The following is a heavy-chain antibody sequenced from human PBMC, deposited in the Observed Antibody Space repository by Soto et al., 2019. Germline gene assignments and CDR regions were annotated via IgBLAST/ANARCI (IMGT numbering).Heavy chain of an antibody. Sequence: PGGSLRLSCAASGFIVSSNCMSWVRQAPGKGPEWVALIYSGGTTHYAESVKGRFTISRDKSKNTLYLQMNSLRAEDTAVHYCARRWGWGHGTMVTVSS. D-gene: IGHD1-26*01. V-gene: IGHV3-66*01. CDR2: IYSGGTT. CDR1: GFIVSSNC. CDR3: ARRWG. J-gene: IGHJ3*01.